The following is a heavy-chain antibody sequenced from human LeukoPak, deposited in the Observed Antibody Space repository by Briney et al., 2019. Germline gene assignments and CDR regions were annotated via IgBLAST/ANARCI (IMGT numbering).Heavy chain of an antibody. V-gene: IGHV4-39*01. CDR2: MYYSGST. J-gene: IGHJ6*03. CDR1: GGSISSSSYY. CDR3: ACPSYYYDSRDLWYYYMDV. Sequence: AETLSLTCTVSGGSISSSSYYWGWSRQPPGKGLEWIGSMYYSGSTYYNPSLKSRVTISVDTSKNQFSLKLSSVTAADTAVYYCACPSYYYDSRDLWYYYMDVWGKGTTVTVSS. D-gene: IGHD3-22*01.